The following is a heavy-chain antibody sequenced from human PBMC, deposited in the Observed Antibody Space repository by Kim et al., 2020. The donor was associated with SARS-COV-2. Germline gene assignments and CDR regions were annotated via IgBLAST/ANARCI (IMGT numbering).Heavy chain of an antibody. V-gene: IGHV4-39*01. CDR2: IYSSGAT. CDR3: ARHRVRYYFES. J-gene: IGHJ4*02. CDR1: GSSISSSVGSNTSY. Sequence: SETLSLTCPVFGSSISSSVGSNTSYWGWIRQPPGKGLEWVGSIYSSGATYYNPPLKSRVAISVDTSNGQFSLTLDSVTAADTAVYYCARHRVRYYFESWGQGALVTVSS.